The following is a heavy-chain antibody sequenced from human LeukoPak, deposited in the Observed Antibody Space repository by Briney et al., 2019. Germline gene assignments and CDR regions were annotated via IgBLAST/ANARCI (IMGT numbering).Heavy chain of an antibody. D-gene: IGHD6-13*01. CDR3: ARRTFSSAAPVGDY. CDR2: IYPGDSDT. CDR1: GYSFTNYW. V-gene: IGHV5-51*01. J-gene: IGHJ4*02. Sequence: GESLKISCKGSGYSFTNYWIAWVRQMPGKGLEWMGIIYPGDSDTRYSPSFQGQVTISADKSINTAYLQWSSLKASDTAMYYCARRTFSSAAPVGDYWGQGTLVTVSS.